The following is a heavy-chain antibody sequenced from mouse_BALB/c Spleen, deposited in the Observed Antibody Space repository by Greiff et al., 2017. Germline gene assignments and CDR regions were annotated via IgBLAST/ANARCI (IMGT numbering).Heavy chain of an antibody. J-gene: IGHJ1*01. CDR3: AILGYGSREGWYFDV. Sequence: VQLQQSGPELVKPGASMKLSCKASGYSFTGYTMNWVKQSHGKKLEWIGLINPYNGGTSYNQKFKGKATLTVDKSSSTAYMELLSLTSEDSAVYYCAILGYGSREGWYFDVWGAGTTVTVSS. CDR1: GYSFTGYT. CDR2: INPYNGGT. D-gene: IGHD1-1*01. V-gene: IGHV1-18*01.